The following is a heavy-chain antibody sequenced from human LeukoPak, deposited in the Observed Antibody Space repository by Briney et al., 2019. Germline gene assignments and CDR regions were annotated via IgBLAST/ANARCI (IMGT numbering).Heavy chain of an antibody. V-gene: IGHV4-39*01. Sequence: PSETLSLTCSVSGGSISSSNYYWGWIRQPPGKGLEWIGSIYKSGIAYCNPDRKSRVTISVDTSKAEFSLKLASVAAADTAVYYCARKQGGSTFSYTFDYWGQGTLVTVSS. CDR2: IYKSGIA. D-gene: IGHD2/OR15-2a*01. CDR3: ARKQGGSTFSYTFDY. CDR1: GGSISSSNYY. J-gene: IGHJ4*02.